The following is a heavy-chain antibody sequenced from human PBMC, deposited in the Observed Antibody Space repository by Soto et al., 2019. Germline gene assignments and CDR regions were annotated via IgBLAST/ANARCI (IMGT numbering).Heavy chain of an antibody. CDR1: GGTFSSYA. CDR3: AVTASSPGIAVAGTDY. V-gene: IGHV1-69*13. Sequence: SVKVSCKASGGTFSSYAISWVRQAPGQGLEWMGGIIPIFGTANYAQKFQGRVTITADESTSTAYMELSSLRSEDTAVYYCAVTASSPGIAVAGTDYWGQGALVTVSS. J-gene: IGHJ4*02. CDR2: IIPIFGTA. D-gene: IGHD6-19*01.